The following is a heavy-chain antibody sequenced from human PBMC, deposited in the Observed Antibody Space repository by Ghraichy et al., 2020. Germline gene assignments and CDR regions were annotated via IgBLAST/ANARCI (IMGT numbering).Heavy chain of an antibody. Sequence: ASVKVSCKASGYTFTSYGISWVRQAPGQGLEWMGWISAYNGNTNYAQKLQGRVTMTSDTSTSTAYMELRSLRSDDTAVYYCARDRPYYDILTGYSFLSDAFDIWGQGTMVTVSS. V-gene: IGHV1-18*04. D-gene: IGHD3-9*01. CDR3: ARDRPYYDILTGYSFLSDAFDI. CDR2: ISAYNGNT. CDR1: GYTFTSYG. J-gene: IGHJ3*02.